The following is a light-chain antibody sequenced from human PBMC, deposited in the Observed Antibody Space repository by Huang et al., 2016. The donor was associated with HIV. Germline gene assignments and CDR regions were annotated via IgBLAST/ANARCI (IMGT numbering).Light chain of an antibody. CDR3: QQYGTSPYT. J-gene: IGKJ2*01. CDR1: QSLSSSY. V-gene: IGKV3-20*01. Sequence: EVVLTQSPDTLSSSPGDRVTVSCRASQSLSSSYIVWYQQLAGQAPRLLIYGSSTRATDIPDRFSGSGYGTDFTLTSNRLEPADFAMYYCQQYGTSPYTFGQGTNLEIK. CDR2: GSS.